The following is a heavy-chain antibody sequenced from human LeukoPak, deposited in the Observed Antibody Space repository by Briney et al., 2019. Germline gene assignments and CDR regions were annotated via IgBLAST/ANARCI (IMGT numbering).Heavy chain of an antibody. CDR2: ISGSGGST. D-gene: IGHD5-12*01. J-gene: IGHJ6*02. CDR3: AKDSSANSGYDWEYYYYGMDV. Sequence: GGSLRLSCAASGFTFSSYAMSWVRQAPGKGLEWVSGISGSGGSTYYADSVKGRFTISRDNSKNTLYLQMNSLRAEDTAVYYCAKDSSANSGYDWEYYYYGMDVWGQGTTVTVSS. V-gene: IGHV3-23*01. CDR1: GFTFSSYA.